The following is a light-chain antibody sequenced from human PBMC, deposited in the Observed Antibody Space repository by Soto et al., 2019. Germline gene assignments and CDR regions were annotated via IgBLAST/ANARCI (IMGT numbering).Light chain of an antibody. CDR2: AAS. Sequence: DIQMTQSPSSLSASVGDTVTLTCRASHDIRYDIGWFQQKPGEAPQRLIYAASSVQSGVPSRFSGRGSGTEFPLTIRTLQVEDSAIYHCLQYNQYPFTFAPGTKVEI. J-gene: IGKJ2*01. CDR3: LQYNQYPFT. CDR1: HDIRYD. V-gene: IGKV1-17*01.